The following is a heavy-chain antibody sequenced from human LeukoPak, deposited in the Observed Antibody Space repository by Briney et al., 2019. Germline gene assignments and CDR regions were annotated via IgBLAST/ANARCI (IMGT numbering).Heavy chain of an antibody. J-gene: IGHJ4*02. V-gene: IGHV4-38-2*01. CDR1: GYSISSGYY. CDR3: ARQGLFYYDSSGYSHFDY. D-gene: IGHD3-22*01. Sequence: PSETLSLTCAVSGYSISSGYYWGWIRQPPGKGLEWIGSIYHSGSTYYNPSLKSRVTISVDTSKNQFSLKLSSVTAADTAVYYCARQGLFYYDSSGYSHFDYWGQGTLVTVSS. CDR2: IYHSGST.